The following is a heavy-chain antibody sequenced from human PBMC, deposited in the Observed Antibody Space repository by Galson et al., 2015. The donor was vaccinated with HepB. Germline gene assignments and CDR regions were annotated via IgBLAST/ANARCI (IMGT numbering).Heavy chain of an antibody. CDR1: GFSFSSYG. V-gene: IGHV3-30*18. J-gene: IGHJ4*02. Sequence: SLRLSCAGSGFSFSSYGMHWVRQAPGKGLEWVALISYDAIDKYYVDSVKGRFTISRDNLKNTLYLQMNSLRPEDTAVYYCAKDLYGSGSPIDHWGQGTLVTVSS. CDR3: AKDLYGSGSPIDH. CDR2: ISYDAIDK. D-gene: IGHD3-10*01.